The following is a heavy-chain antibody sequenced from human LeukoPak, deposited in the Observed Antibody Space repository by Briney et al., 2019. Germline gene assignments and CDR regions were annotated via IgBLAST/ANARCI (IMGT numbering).Heavy chain of an antibody. D-gene: IGHD3-10*01. V-gene: IGHV1-2*02. CDR2: INPNSGGT. CDR3: ARVELLWFGELQQQPFDY. Sequence: ASVKVSCKASGYTFTGYYMHWVRQAPGQGLEWMGWINPNSGGTNYAQKSQGRVTMTRDTSISTAYMELSRLRSDDTAVYYCARVELLWFGELQQQPFDYWGQGTLVTVSS. CDR1: GYTFTGYY. J-gene: IGHJ4*02.